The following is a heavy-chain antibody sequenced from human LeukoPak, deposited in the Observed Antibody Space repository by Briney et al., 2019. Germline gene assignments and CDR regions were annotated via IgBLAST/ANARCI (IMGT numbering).Heavy chain of an antibody. Sequence: GGSLRLSCAASGFTVSTKYMTWVRQAPGKGLEWVSVIYSSGSTYYADSVKGRFIISRDNIKNTLYLQMNSLRAEDTAVYYCARTPSYSGYDSHFDYWGQGTLVTVSS. CDR2: IYSSGST. CDR1: GFTVSTKY. J-gene: IGHJ4*02. CDR3: ARTPSYSGYDSHFDY. D-gene: IGHD5-12*01. V-gene: IGHV3-66*03.